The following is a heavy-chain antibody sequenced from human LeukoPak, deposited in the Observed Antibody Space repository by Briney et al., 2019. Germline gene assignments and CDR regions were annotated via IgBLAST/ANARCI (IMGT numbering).Heavy chain of an antibody. CDR2: ISSSSSYI. Sequence: GGSLRLSCAASGFTFSSYSMNWVRQAPGKGLEWVSSISSSSSYIYYADSVKGRLTISRDNAKNSLYLQMNSLRAEDTAVYYCARAYCSGGSCYRSFDYWGQGTLVTVSS. CDR3: ARAYCSGGSCYRSFDY. V-gene: IGHV3-21*01. CDR1: GFTFSSYS. D-gene: IGHD2-15*01. J-gene: IGHJ4*02.